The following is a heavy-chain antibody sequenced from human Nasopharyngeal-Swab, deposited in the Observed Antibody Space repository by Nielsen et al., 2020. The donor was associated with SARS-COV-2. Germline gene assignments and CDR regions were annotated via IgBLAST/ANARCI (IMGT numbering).Heavy chain of an antibody. J-gene: IGHJ5*02. D-gene: IGHD2-15*01. CDR3: ARGRRYCSGGSCYSRWFDP. Sequence: GGSLRLSCAASGFTFSSYSMNWVRQAPGKGLEWVSSISSSSSYIYYADSVKGRFTLSRDNAKNSLYLQMNSLRAEDTAVYYCARGRRYCSGGSCYSRWFDPWGQGTLVTVSS. V-gene: IGHV3-21*01. CDR2: ISSSSSYI. CDR1: GFTFSSYS.